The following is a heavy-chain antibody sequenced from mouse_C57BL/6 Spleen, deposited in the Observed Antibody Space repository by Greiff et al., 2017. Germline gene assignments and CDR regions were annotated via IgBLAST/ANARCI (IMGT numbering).Heavy chain of an antibody. V-gene: IGHV1-50*01. J-gene: IGHJ2*01. CDR2: IDPSDSYT. CDR3: ARPQDYEGDFDY. CDR1: GYTFTSYW. D-gene: IGHD2-4*01. Sequence: VQLQQPGAELVKPGASVKLSCKASGYTFTSYWMQWVKQRPGQGLEWIGEIDPSDSYTNYNQKFKGKATLTVDPSSSTAYMQLSSLTSEDSAVYYCARPQDYEGDFDYWGQGTTLTVSS.